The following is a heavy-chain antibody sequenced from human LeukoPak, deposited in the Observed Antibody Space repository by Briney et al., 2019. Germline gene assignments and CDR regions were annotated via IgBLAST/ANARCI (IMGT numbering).Heavy chain of an antibody. D-gene: IGHD3-16*01. CDR1: GGSISSSSYY. Sequence: PSETLSLTCTVSGGSISSSSYYWGWIRQPPGKGLEWIGSIYYSGSTYYNPSLKSRVTISVDTSKNQFSLKLSSVTAADTAVYYCARRLYYDYVWGIWGQGTMVTVSS. CDR3: ARRLYYDYVWGI. CDR2: IYYSGST. J-gene: IGHJ3*02. V-gene: IGHV4-39*07.